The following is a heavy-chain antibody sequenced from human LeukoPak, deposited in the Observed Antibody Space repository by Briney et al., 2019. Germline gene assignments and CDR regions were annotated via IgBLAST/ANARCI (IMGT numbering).Heavy chain of an antibody. V-gene: IGHV1-46*01. Sequence: ASLKVSCKASGYTFTSYDIHWVRQAPGQGLEWMGIVHPSTGSTSFTQKFQGRVTMTSDTSTRTVYMELSSLRSEDTAVYYCAREWGLRLAVNPKGMDVWGQGTTVIVSS. CDR2: VHPSTGST. CDR3: AREWGLRLAVNPKGMDV. CDR1: GYTFTSYD. J-gene: IGHJ6*02. D-gene: IGHD6-19*01.